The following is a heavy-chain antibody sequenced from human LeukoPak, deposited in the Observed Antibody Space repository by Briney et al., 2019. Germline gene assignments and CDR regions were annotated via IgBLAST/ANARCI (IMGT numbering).Heavy chain of an antibody. CDR3: ARAVYRSGGYYFDY. CDR2: ISYDGSDK. D-gene: IGHD6-19*01. CDR1: GFTFSSYA. J-gene: IGHJ4*02. Sequence: PGRSLRLSCAASGFTFSSYAMQWVRQAPGKGLEWVAVISYDGSDKNYADSVKGRFTISRDNSMDTLYRQMNSLRAEDTAVYYCARAVYRSGGYYFDYWGQGILVTVSS. V-gene: IGHV3-30*04.